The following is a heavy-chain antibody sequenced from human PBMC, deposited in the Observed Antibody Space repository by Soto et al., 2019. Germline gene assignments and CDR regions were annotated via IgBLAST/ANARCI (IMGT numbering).Heavy chain of an antibody. CDR1: GDSISSSDSY. Sequence: SETLSLTCSVSGDSISSSDSYWSLIRQPPGKGLEWIGYINSSGRTYYKPSLKSRVSISIDTSKNQFSLKLSSVTAADTAVYYCSRGRRTAVTIDYWGQGTLVTVSS. CDR3: SRGRRTAVTIDY. J-gene: IGHJ4*02. D-gene: IGHD4-17*01. V-gene: IGHV4-30-4*01. CDR2: INSSGRT.